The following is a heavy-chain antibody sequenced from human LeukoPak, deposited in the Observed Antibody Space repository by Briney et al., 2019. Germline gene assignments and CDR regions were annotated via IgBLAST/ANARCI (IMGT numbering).Heavy chain of an antibody. D-gene: IGHD7-27*01. CDR1: GYSSTNYT. CDR2: IYPGGSPI. J-gene: IGHJ4*02. Sequence: GESLKISCKGSGYSSTNYTIGGVRQMPGKGLEWMGIIYPGGSPIRYSPSFKGQFTISADKSITTAYLQWTSMKASDTPLIHCARHPNWGLGEAYWGEGTLVTVPS. CDR3: ARHPNWGLGEAY. V-gene: IGHV5-51*01.